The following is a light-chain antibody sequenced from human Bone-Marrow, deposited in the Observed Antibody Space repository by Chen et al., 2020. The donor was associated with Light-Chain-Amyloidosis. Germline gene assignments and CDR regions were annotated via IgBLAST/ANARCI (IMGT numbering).Light chain of an antibody. Sequence: DMVMTQSPLSLPVTPGEPASISCRSSQSLLHANGYNYLDWYLQKPGQSPQLLIYLGSNRASGVPDRFSGSGSGTDCTLKISRVEAEDVGVYYCMQALQSVTFGQGTRLEI. CDR1: QSLLHANGYNY. V-gene: IGKV2-28*01. CDR3: MQALQSVT. J-gene: IGKJ5*01. CDR2: LGS.